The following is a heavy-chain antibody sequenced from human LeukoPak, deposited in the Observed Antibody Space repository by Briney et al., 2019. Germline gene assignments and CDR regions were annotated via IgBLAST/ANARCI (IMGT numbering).Heavy chain of an antibody. J-gene: IGHJ4*02. CDR1: GFTFSRYA. CDR2: ISTGGDNT. Sequence: GGSLRLSCAASGFTFSRYAMNWVRQAPEKGLEWVSYISTGGDNTFYADSLKGRFTISRDNAKNSLYLQMNSLRAEDTAVYYCARDGYSSSWPPGVDYWGQGTLVTVSS. CDR3: ARDGYSSSWPPGVDY. V-gene: IGHV3-21*01. D-gene: IGHD6-13*01.